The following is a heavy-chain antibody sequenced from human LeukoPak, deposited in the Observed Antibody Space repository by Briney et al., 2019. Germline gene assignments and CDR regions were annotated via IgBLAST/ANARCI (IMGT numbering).Heavy chain of an antibody. CDR1: GGSTSSGDYY. J-gene: IGHJ4*02. Sequence: SQTLSLTCTVSGGSTSSGDYYWSWIRQPPGKGLEWIGYIYYSGSTYYNPSLKSRVTISVDTSKNQFSLKLSSVTAADTAVYYCTRATLEMDTTLFDYWGQGTLVTVSS. CDR3: TRATLEMDTTLFDY. V-gene: IGHV4-30-4*08. D-gene: IGHD5-24*01. CDR2: IYYSGST.